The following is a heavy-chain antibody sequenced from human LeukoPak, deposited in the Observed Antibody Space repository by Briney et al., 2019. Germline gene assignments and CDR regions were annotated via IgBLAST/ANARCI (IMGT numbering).Heavy chain of an antibody. Sequence: PGGSLRLSCAASGITFSNYWMSWVRQAPGKGLEWVANIKQDGSERHYVDSVNGRFTISRDNAKNSLYLQMNSLRAEDTAVYYCASWRDFNDAFDIWGQGTMVTVSS. CDR2: IKQDGSER. CDR1: GITFSNYW. CDR3: ASWRDFNDAFDI. D-gene: IGHD2-21*02. J-gene: IGHJ3*02. V-gene: IGHV3-7*01.